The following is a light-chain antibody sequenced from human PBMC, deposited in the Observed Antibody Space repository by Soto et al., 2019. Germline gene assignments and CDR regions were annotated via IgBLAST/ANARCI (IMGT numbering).Light chain of an antibody. CDR3: SSYTSSSTLVV. CDR2: DVI. CDR1: SRDVGAYNF. J-gene: IGLJ2*01. V-gene: IGLV2-14*01. Sequence: QSALTQPASVSGSPGQSITLSCTGTSRDVGAYNFVSWYQQHPGKAPKLMIYDVINRPSGVSNRFSGSKSSNTASLTISGLQAEDEADYYCSSYTSSSTLVVFGGGTKLTVL.